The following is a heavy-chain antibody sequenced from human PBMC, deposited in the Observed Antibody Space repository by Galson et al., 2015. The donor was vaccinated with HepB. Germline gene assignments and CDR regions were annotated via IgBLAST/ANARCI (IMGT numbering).Heavy chain of an antibody. CDR3: AKEGILLWRDGMDV. J-gene: IGHJ6*04. CDR2: ISGGVGNT. V-gene: IGHV3-23*01. D-gene: IGHD3-10*01. CDR1: GFTFNNYV. Sequence: SLRLSCAASGFTFNNYVMSWVRQAPGKGPEWVSSISGGVGNTYYGDSVKGRFSMSRDNSRTTLYLQMNSLRVEDTAIYYSAKEGILLWRDGMDVWGKGTTVTVSS.